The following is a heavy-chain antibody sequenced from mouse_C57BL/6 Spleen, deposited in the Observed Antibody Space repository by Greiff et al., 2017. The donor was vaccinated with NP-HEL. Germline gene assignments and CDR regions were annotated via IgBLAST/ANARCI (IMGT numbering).Heavy chain of an antibody. CDR1: GYTFTSYW. CDR3: ASREWFAY. CDR2: IDPSDSYT. Sequence: QVHVKQPGAELVMPGASVKLSCKASGYTFTSYWMHWVKQRPGQGLEWIGEIDPSDSYTNYNQKFKGKSTLTVDKSSSTAYMQLSSLTSEDSAVYYCASREWFAYWGQGTLVTVSA. V-gene: IGHV1-69*01. D-gene: IGHD3-1*01. J-gene: IGHJ3*01.